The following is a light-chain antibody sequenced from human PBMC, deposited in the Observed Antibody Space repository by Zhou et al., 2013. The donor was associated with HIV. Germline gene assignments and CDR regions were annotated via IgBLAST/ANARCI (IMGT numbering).Light chain of an antibody. CDR1: QNINNW. V-gene: IGKV1-5*03. CDR3: QQYNTYSGYS. CDR2: QAF. J-gene: IGKJ2*03. Sequence: DIQMTQSPSTLSASIGDRVTITCRASQNINNWLAWYQQKPGKAPKLLIYQAFNLESGVPSRFSGSGSGTEFTLTISSLQPDDFATYYCQQYNTYSGYSFGQGTKLDIK.